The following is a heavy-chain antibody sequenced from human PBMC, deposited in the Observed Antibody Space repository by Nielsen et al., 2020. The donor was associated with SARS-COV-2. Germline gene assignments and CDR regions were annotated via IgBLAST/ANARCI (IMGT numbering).Heavy chain of an antibody. CDR3: AREDYGSGSYGTWLDP. J-gene: IGHJ5*02. CDR2: INPSDGDT. CDR1: GYTFTHYY. D-gene: IGHD1-26*01. V-gene: IGHV1-46*01. Sequence: ASVKVSCKASGYTFTHYYIYWVRQAPGQGLEWMGMINPSDGDTSYAQKFQGRVTMTRDTSTSTVYMDLSSLRSEDTAVYYCAREDYGSGSYGTWLDPWGQGTPVTVSS.